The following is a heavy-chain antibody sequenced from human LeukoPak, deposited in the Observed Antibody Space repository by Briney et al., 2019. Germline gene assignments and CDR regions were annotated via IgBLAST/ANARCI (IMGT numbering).Heavy chain of an antibody. J-gene: IGHJ4*02. CDR1: GFTFSSYG. CDR3: AKQPYDFWSGYCDY. Sequence: GGSLRLSCAASGFTFSSYGMHWVRQAPGKGLEGVAFIRYDGSNKYYADSVKGRFTISRDNSKNTLYLQMNSLRAEDTAVYYCAKQPYDFWSGYCDYWGQGTLVTVSS. CDR2: IRYDGSNK. V-gene: IGHV3-30*02. D-gene: IGHD3-3*01.